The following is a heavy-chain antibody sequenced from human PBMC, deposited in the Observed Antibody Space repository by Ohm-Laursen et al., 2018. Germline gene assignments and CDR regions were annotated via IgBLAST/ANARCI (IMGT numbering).Heavy chain of an antibody. J-gene: IGHJ6*02. D-gene: IGHD3-22*01. Sequence: ASVKVSCKASGYTFTSYDINWVRQATGQGLEWMGWMNPNSGNTGYAQKFQGRVTMTRNTSISTAYMELSSLRSEDTAVYYCARGGFYDSSGTYAGMDVWGQGTTVTVSS. V-gene: IGHV1-8*01. CDR2: MNPNSGNT. CDR3: ARGGFYDSSGTYAGMDV. CDR1: GYTFTSYD.